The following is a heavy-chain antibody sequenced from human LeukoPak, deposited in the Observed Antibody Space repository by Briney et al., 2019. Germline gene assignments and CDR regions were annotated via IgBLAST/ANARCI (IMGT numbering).Heavy chain of an antibody. CDR2: ITDSGGIT. CDR3: TKGNIGYYFDY. Sequence: GGSLRLSCAASGFSFSSYTMSWVRQAPGKGLEWVSSITDSGGITYYADSVKGRFIISRDNSKNMMYFQMNSLRAEDTAVYYCTKGNIGYYFDYWGQGTLVTVSS. CDR1: GFSFSSYT. D-gene: IGHD2/OR15-2a*01. V-gene: IGHV3-23*01. J-gene: IGHJ4*02.